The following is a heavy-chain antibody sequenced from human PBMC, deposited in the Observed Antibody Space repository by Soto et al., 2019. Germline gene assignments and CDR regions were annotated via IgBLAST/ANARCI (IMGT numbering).Heavy chain of an antibody. CDR2: ISSSGSTI. CDR3: ASGLEDGYNYGFDY. J-gene: IGHJ4*02. V-gene: IGHV3-48*04. D-gene: IGHD5-12*01. Sequence: PGGSLRLSCAASGFTFSSYSMSWIRQAPGKGLEWVSYISSSGSTIYYADSVKGRFTISRDNAKNSLYLQMNSLRAEDTAVYYCASGLEDGYNYGFDYWGQGTLVTVSS. CDR1: GFTFSSYS.